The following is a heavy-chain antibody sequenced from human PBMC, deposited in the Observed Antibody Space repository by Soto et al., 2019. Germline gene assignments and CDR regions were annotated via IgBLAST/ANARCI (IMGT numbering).Heavy chain of an antibody. J-gene: IGHJ4*02. V-gene: IGHV3-7*03. CDR1: GFTFSSYW. CDR3: VRVGRLGGY. D-gene: IGHD3-16*01. CDR2: IKEDGSGK. Sequence: GGSLRPSCTASGFTFSSYWMSWVRQAPGKGLGWVANIKEDGSGKYYVDSVKGRFSISRDNARNSLYLQMNSLRVEDTAVYYCVRVGRLGGYWGQGALVTVSS.